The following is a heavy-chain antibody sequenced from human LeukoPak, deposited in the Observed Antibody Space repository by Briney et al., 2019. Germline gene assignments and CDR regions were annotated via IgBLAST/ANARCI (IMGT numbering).Heavy chain of an antibody. Sequence: SETLSLTCSVSGGALRSDRYYCGWIRQPPGKGLEWIASINYSGSTSYNPSLNSRATISVDTSKTQFSLRLRSVTAADTAVYYCVRLSDFWGQGILVTVSS. V-gene: IGHV4-39*01. CDR3: VRLSDF. CDR1: GGALRSDRYY. CDR2: INYSGST. J-gene: IGHJ4*02.